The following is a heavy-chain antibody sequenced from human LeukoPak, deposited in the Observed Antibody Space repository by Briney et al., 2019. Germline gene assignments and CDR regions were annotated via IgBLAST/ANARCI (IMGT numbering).Heavy chain of an antibody. D-gene: IGHD4-23*01. CDR2: IIPIFGTA. J-gene: IGHJ5*02. CDR3: ARDSGGGKGGSWFDP. Sequence: SSVKVSCKASGGTFSSYAISWVRQAPGQGLEWMGGIIPIFGTANYAQKFQGRVTITTDESTSTAYMELSSLRSEDTAVYYCARDSGGGKGGSWFDPWGQGTLVTVSS. V-gene: IGHV1-69*05. CDR1: GGTFSSYA.